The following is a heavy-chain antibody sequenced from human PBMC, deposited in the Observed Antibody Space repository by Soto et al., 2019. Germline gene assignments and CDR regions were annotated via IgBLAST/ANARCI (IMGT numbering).Heavy chain of an antibody. CDR1: GDSIRGSYW. CDR3: ARDRSPPGHFDY. V-gene: IGHV4-4*02. D-gene: IGHD2-15*01. J-gene: IGHJ4*02. CDR2: IHHTENT. Sequence: PSETLSLTCAVSGDSIRGSYWWSWIRQSPGKGLEWIGEIHHTENTNYNPSLKSRVTISLDKSKTQFSLKLTSVTAADTAVYYCARDRSPPGHFDYWGPGTLVTVSS.